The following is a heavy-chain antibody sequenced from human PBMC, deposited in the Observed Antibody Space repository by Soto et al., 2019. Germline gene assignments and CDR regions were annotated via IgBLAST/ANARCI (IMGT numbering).Heavy chain of an antibody. CDR3: ARVSYYGSGTKFGY. CDR2: INHSGST. D-gene: IGHD3-10*01. Sequence: SETLSLTCAVYGGSFSGYYWSWIRQPPGKGLEWIGEINHSGSTNYNPSLKSRVTISVDTSKNQFSLKLSSVTAADTAVYYCARVSYYGSGTKFGYWGQGTLVT. J-gene: IGHJ4*02. V-gene: IGHV4-34*01. CDR1: GGSFSGYY.